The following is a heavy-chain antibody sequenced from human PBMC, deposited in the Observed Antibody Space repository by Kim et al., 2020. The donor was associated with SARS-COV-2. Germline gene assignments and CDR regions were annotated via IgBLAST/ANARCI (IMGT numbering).Heavy chain of an antibody. CDR2: INHSGST. CDR3: ARGPYSSSWYYVPRGRFDP. V-gene: IGHV4-34*01. Sequence: SETLSLTCAVYGGSFSGYYWSWIRQPPGKGLEWIGEINHSGSTNYNPSLKSRVTISVDTSKNQFSLKLSSVTAADTAVYYCARGPYSSSWYYVPRGRFDPWGQGTLVTVSS. J-gene: IGHJ5*02. CDR1: GGSFSGYY. D-gene: IGHD6-13*01.